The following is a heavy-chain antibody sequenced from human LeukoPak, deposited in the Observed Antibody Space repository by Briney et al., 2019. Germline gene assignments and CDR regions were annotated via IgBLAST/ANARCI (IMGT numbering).Heavy chain of an antibody. V-gene: IGHV3-7*01. J-gene: IGHJ4*02. CDR1: GFTFSSYW. CDR2: INQDGSEK. CDR3: ARDTYGGFDY. D-gene: IGHD4-23*01. Sequence: QTGGSLRLSCAASGFTFSSYWMGWVRQAPGKGLEWVASINQDGSEKYYVDSVEGRFTISRDNAKTSPYLQINSLRAEDTAIFYCARDTYGGFDYWGQGTLVTVSS.